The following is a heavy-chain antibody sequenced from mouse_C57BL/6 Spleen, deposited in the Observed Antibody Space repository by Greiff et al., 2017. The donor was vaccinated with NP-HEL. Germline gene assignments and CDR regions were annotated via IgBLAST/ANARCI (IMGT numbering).Heavy chain of an antibody. Sequence: EVMLVESGEGLVKPGGSLKLSCAASGFTFSSYAMSWVRQTPEKRLEWVAYISSGGDYIYYADTVKGRFTISRDNARNTLYLQMSSLKSEDTAMYYCTRSYYDYGGGYFDYWGQGTTLTVSS. V-gene: IGHV5-9-1*02. CDR2: ISSGGDYI. D-gene: IGHD2-4*01. J-gene: IGHJ2*01. CDR3: TRSYYDYGGGYFDY. CDR1: GFTFSSYA.